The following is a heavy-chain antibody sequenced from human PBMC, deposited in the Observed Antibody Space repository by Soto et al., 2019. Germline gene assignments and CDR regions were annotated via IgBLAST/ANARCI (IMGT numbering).Heavy chain of an antibody. V-gene: IGHV1-8*01. CDR1: GYTFTSYD. CDR3: AREKVAARRNYYYYGMDV. J-gene: IGHJ6*02. D-gene: IGHD6-6*01. CDR2: MNPNSGNT. Sequence: QVQLVQSGAEVKKPGASVKVSCKASGYTFTSYDINWVRQATGQGLEWMGWMNPNSGNTGYAQKFQGRVTMTRNTSISKAYMELSSLRSEDTAVYYCAREKVAARRNYYYYGMDVWGQGTTVTVSS.